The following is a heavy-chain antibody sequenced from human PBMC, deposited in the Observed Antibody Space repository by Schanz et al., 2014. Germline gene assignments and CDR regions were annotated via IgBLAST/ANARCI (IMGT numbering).Heavy chain of an antibody. D-gene: IGHD1-26*01. Sequence: VQLVESGGGVVQPGRSLRLSCAASGFTFSSYGMHWVRQAPGKGLEWVSYISRSSSTIYYADSVRGRFTISRDNAKNSLYLQMNSLRAEDTAVYYCARDSGSRYWVDYWGQGTLVTVSS. CDR1: GFTFSSYG. V-gene: IGHV3-48*01. CDR3: ARDSGSRYWVDY. CDR2: ISRSSSTI. J-gene: IGHJ4*02.